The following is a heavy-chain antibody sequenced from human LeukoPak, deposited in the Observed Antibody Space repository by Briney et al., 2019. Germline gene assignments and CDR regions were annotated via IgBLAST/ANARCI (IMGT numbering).Heavy chain of an antibody. Sequence: SETLSLTCTVSGGSISSYYWSWIRQSPGKGLEWVGYIYYNGNTNYNPSLKSRVTISIDTSKNQFSLKLTSVTAADTAVYYCARERYGDYYFDYWGQGTLVTVSS. D-gene: IGHD4-17*01. CDR1: GGSISSYY. CDR3: ARERYGDYYFDY. V-gene: IGHV4-59*12. CDR2: IYYNGNT. J-gene: IGHJ4*02.